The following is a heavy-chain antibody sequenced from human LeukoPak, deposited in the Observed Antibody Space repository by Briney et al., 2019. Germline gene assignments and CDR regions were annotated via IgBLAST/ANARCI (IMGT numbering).Heavy chain of an antibody. Sequence: PGGSLRLSCAASGFTFSSYGMHWVRQAPGKGLEWVAVVSYDGSNKYYADSVKGRFTISRDNSKNTLYLQMNSLRAEDTAVYYCAGLLLWFAPRGYFDYWGQGTLVTVSS. CDR3: AGLLLWFAPRGYFDY. CDR2: VSYDGSNK. V-gene: IGHV3-30*03. J-gene: IGHJ4*02. D-gene: IGHD3-10*01. CDR1: GFTFSSYG.